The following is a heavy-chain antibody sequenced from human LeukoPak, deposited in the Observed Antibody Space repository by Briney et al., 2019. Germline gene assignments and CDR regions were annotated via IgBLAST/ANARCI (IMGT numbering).Heavy chain of an antibody. CDR3: ARGSRDSYSYYFDY. CDR2: IFYSGST. D-gene: IGHD2-21*02. J-gene: IGHJ4*02. V-gene: IGHV4-39*07. Sequence: SETLSLTCTVSGASISSSSYYWGWIRQPPGKGLEWIGNIFYSGSTYYNPSLKSRVTISVDTSKNQFSLKLSSVTAADTAVYYCARGSRDSYSYYFDYWGQGTLVTVSS. CDR1: GASISSSSYY.